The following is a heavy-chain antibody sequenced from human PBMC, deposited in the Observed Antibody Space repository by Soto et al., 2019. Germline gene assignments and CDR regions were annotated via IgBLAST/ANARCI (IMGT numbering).Heavy chain of an antibody. D-gene: IGHD1-20*01. Sequence: SETLYLTCAVSGASISGSYYYWAWLRQSPGKGPEWIGSVFYTGFTSYNPSLESRVSVSVDTSKSQFSLKLSAVTAADTAVYYCATSQKGYNWNYFDNWGQGTLVTVS. CDR2: VFYTGFT. CDR3: ATSQKGYNWNYFDN. CDR1: GASISGSYYY. V-gene: IGHV4-39*01. J-gene: IGHJ4*02.